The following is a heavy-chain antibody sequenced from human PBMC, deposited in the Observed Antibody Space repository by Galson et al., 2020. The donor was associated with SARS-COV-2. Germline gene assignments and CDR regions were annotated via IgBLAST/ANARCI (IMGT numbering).Heavy chain of an antibody. J-gene: IGHJ6*02. V-gene: IGHV1-18*01. CDR3: ARDGRVFTFGGVTPDRQENFGMDV. CDR1: GYTFSTYA. CDR2: ISGYNGYT. Sequence: GESLKISCTASGYTFSTYAISWVRQAPGQGLEWMGRISGYNGYTDHAQKFQGRVTMSTDTSTSTAYMELRSLRSDDTAVYYCARDGRVFTFGGVTPDRQENFGMDVWGQGTTVNVSS. D-gene: IGHD3-16*01.